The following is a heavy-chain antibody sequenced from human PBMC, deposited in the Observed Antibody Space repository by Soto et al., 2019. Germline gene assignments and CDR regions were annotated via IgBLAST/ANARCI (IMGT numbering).Heavy chain of an antibody. CDR3: ARAQRFGELFGAFDI. V-gene: IGHV1-2*04. J-gene: IGHJ3*02. CDR1: GYTFTGYY. CDR2: INPNSGGT. D-gene: IGHD3-10*01. Sequence: ASVKVSCKASGYTFTGYYMHWVRQAPGQGLEWMGWINPNSGGTNYAQKFQGWVTMTRDTSISTAYMELSRLRSDDTAVYYCARAQRFGELFGAFDIWGQGTMVTVSS.